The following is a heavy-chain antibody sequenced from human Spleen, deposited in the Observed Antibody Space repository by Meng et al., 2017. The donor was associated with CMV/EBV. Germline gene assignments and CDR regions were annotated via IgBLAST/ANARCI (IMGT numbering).Heavy chain of an antibody. J-gene: IGHJ4*02. CDR2: IKQDGSEK. V-gene: IGHV3-7*01. Sequence: GESLKISCAASGFTFSSYWMSWVRQAPGKGLEWVANIKQDGSEKYYVDSVKGRFTISRDNAKNSLYLQMNSLRAEDTAVYYCARVSTYYDFWSGHEVDYWGQGTLVTVSS. D-gene: IGHD3-3*01. CDR3: ARVSTYYDFWSGHEVDY. CDR1: GFTFSSYW.